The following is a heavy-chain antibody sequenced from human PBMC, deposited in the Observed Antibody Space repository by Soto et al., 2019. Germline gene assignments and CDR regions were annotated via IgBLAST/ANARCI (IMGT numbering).Heavy chain of an antibody. V-gene: IGHV1-46*01. CDR3: ARALSGSYSHFDH. Sequence: ASVKVSCKTSGYTFRTYYMHWVRQAPGQGLEWMGMVNPNGGSTIYAQKFRGRVTMTPDTSTSTVYMELSSLTSDDRAVYYCARALSGSYSHFDHWGQGTLVTVSS. D-gene: IGHD3-10*01. J-gene: IGHJ4*02. CDR2: VNPNGGST. CDR1: GYTFRTYY.